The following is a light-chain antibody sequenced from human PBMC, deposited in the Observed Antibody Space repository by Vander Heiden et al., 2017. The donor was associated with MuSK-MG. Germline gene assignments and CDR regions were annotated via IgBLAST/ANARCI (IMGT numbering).Light chain of an antibody. V-gene: IGKV1-39*01. Sequence: DIQMTQSPSSLSASVGDRVTITCRASQSISSYLNWYQQKPGKAPKLLIYAASSLQSGVPSRFSGSGPGTDFTLTISSLQPEDFAPYYCPHSDSTPPYTYGQGSKLEIK. CDR1: QSISSY. J-gene: IGKJ2*01. CDR2: AAS. CDR3: PHSDSTPPYT.